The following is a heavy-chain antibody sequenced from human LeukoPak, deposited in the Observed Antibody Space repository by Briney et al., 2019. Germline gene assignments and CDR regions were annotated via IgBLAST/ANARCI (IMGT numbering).Heavy chain of an antibody. J-gene: IGHJ6*02. CDR3: ARENDSSERYYGMDV. CDR2: INAGNGNT. D-gene: IGHD3-22*01. CDR1: GYTFTSYA. Sequence: ASVKVSCKASGYTFTSYAMHWVRQAPGQRLEWVGWINAGNGNTKYSQKFQGRVTITRDTSASTACMELSSLRSEDTAVYYCARENDSSERYYGMDVWGQGTTVTVSS. V-gene: IGHV1-3*01.